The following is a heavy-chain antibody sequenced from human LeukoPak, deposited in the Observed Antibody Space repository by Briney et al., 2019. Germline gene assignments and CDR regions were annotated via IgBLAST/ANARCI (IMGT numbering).Heavy chain of an antibody. CDR1: GFTFSSYA. Sequence: PSGGSLRLSCAASGFTFSSYAMSWVRQAPGKGLEWVSAISGSGGSTYYADSVKGRFTISRDNSKNTLYLQMNSLRAEDTAVYYCAALDHGHDYWGQGTLVTVSS. CDR3: AALDHGHDY. V-gene: IGHV3-23*01. CDR2: ISGSGGST. J-gene: IGHJ4*02.